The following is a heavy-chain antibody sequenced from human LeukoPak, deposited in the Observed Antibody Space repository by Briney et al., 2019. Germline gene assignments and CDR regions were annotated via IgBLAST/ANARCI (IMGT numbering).Heavy chain of an antibody. CDR2: ISWNSGRT. J-gene: IGHJ4*02. V-gene: IGHV3-9*01. D-gene: IGHD3-10*01. Sequence: GGSLRLSCAASGFIFDDYAMHWVRQAPGKGLEWVSGISWNSGRTDYADSVKGRFTISRDNAKNSLYLQMNSLRAEDTAVYYCARRSGITMVRGVIDYWGQGTMVTVSS. CDR1: GFIFDDYA. CDR3: ARRSGITMVRGVIDY.